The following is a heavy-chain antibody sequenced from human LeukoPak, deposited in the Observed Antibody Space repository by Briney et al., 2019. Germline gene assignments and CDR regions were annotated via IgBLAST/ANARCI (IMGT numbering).Heavy chain of an antibody. Sequence: KPSETLSLTCTVSGGSISSGDYYWSWIRQPPGKGLEWIGYIYYSGSTYYNPSLKSRVTISVDTSKNQFSLKLSSVTAADTAVYYCARTYSSSSDFDYWGQGTLVTVSS. D-gene: IGHD6-6*01. J-gene: IGHJ4*02. CDR1: GGSISSGDYY. CDR3: ARTYSSSSDFDY. CDR2: IYYSGST. V-gene: IGHV4-30-4*08.